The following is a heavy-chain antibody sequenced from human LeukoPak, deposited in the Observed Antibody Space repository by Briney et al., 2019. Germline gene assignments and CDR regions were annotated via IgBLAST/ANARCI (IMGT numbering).Heavy chain of an antibody. CDR2: IRYDGSNK. D-gene: IGHD1-26*01. Sequence: SGGSLRLSCAASGFIFSSYGMHWVRQAPGKGLEWVAFIRYDGSNKYYADSVKGRFTISRDNSKNTLYLQMNSLRAEDTAVYYCAREGSYFLRGIDYWGQGTLVTVSS. J-gene: IGHJ4*02. CDR3: AREGSYFLRGIDY. CDR1: GFIFSSYG. V-gene: IGHV3-30*02.